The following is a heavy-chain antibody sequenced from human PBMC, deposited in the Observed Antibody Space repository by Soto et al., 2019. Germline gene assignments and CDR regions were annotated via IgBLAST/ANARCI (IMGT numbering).Heavy chain of an antibody. CDR3: ASGASRWYPYFFDS. CDR1: EGTFNSYA. CDR2: IIPYYNTL. D-gene: IGHD6-13*01. J-gene: IGHJ4*02. Sequence: QGQVVQSGAEVRKPGSSVKLSCKASEGTFNSYAIAWVRQAPGQGLEWMGGIIPYYNTLNYAQKFQDRVTITADDSTNTVSMELSSLRSDDTAVYFCASGASRWYPYFFDSWAQGTLVTVSS. V-gene: IGHV1-69*01.